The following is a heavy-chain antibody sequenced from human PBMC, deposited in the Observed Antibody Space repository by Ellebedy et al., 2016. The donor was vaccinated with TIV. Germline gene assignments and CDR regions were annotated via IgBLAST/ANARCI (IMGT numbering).Heavy chain of an antibody. D-gene: IGHD2-15*01. CDR3: AKGCGGSCYWEAY. CDR2: ISGGVGNT. CDR1: GFTFSNYV. V-gene: IGHV3-23*01. J-gene: IGHJ4*02. Sequence: GESLKISCAASGFTFSNYVMRWLRPAPGKGLEWVSSISGGVGNTYYADSVTGRFTISRDNSKNTLYLQMNSLRAEDTAVYYWAKGCGGSCYWEAYWGQGTLVTVSS.